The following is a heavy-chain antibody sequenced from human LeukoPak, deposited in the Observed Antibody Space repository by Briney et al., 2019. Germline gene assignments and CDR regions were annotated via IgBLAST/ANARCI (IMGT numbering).Heavy chain of an antibody. J-gene: IGHJ4*02. CDR2: INPNNGGT. CDR1: GYIFADYY. Sequence: APVKVSCKASGYIFADYYMHWVRQAPGQGLEWMGWINPNNGGTNYAQKFQGRVTMTRDTSISTAYMELSRLRSDDTAMYYCAKDRSWVEMATINSFDYWGQGTLVTVYS. CDR3: AKDRSWVEMATINSFDY. V-gene: IGHV1-2*02. D-gene: IGHD5-24*01.